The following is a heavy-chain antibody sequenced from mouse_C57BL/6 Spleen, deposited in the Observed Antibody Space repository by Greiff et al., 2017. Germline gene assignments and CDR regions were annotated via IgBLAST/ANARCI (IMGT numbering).Heavy chain of an antibody. CDR2: IDPSDSYT. CDR3: AREKEKYFDV. V-gene: IGHV1-69*01. J-gene: IGHJ1*03. Sequence: QVQLKQSGAELVMPGASVKLSCKASGYTFTSYWMHWVKQRPGQGLEWIGEIDPSDSYTNYNQKFKGKSTLTVDKSSSTAYMQLSSLTSEDSAVYYCAREKEKYFDVWGTGTTVTVSS. CDR1: GYTFTSYW.